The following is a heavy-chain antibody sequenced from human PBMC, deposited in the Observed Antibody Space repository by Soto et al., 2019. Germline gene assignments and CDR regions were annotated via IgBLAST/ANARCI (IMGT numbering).Heavy chain of an antibody. J-gene: IGHJ3*02. CDR1: GGSISSGGYS. CDR2: IYHSGST. CDR3: AREGGLDGYNDAFDI. D-gene: IGHD5-12*01. V-gene: IGHV4-30-2*01. Sequence: SETLSLTCAVSGGSISSGGYSWSWIRQPPGKGLEWIGYIYHSGSTYYNPSLKSRVTISVDRSKNQFSLKLSSVTVADTAVYYCAREGGLDGYNDAFDIWGQGTMVT.